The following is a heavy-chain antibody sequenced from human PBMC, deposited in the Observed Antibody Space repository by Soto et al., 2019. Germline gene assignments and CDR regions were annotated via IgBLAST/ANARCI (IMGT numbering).Heavy chain of an antibody. D-gene: IGHD2-2*01. CDR1: GFTFSSYA. CDR2: ISGSGGST. J-gene: IGHJ6*02. Sequence: GGSLRLSCAASGFTFSSYAMSWVRQAPGKGLEWVSAISGSGGSTYYADSVKGRFTISRDNSKNTLYLQMNSLRAEDTAVYYCAKNDVDIVVVPAAMNYYYYGMDVWGQGTTVTVS. CDR3: AKNDVDIVVVPAAMNYYYYGMDV. V-gene: IGHV3-23*01.